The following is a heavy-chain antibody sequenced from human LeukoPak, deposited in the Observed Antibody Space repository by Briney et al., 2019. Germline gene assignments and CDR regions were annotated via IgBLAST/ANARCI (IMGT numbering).Heavy chain of an antibody. V-gene: IGHV1-69*05. CDR2: IIPIFGTA. D-gene: IGHD6-13*01. CDR1: GGTFSSYA. CDR3: ARAGGRVYYTSYYFDY. J-gene: IGHJ4*02. Sequence: SVKVSCKASGGTFSSYAISWVRQAPGQGLEWMGRIIPIFGTANYAQKFQGRVTITTDESTSTAYMELSSLRSEDTAVYYCARAGGRVYYTSYYFDYWGQGTLVTVSS.